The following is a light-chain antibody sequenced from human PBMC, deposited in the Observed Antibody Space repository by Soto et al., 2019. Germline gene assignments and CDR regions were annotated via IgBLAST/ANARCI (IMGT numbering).Light chain of an antibody. CDR1: ESVSSN. CDR2: GAS. J-gene: IGKJ1*01. Sequence: EIVMTQSPAILSVSPGERAPLSCMASESVSSNLAWYQQKPGQAPRLLISGASTRATGIPVRFSGSGSETDFTLTISSLQPEDFATYYCQQSYSTPRTFGQGTKVDIK. V-gene: IGKV3-15*01. CDR3: QQSYSTPRT.